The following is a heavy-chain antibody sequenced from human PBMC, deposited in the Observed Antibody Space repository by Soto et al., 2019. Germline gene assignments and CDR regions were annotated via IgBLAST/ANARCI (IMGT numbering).Heavy chain of an antibody. V-gene: IGHV1-69*06. CDR1: GGTFGSYA. CDR3: AKIRWTISLQEEDAI. CDR2: VIPIFGPP. Sequence: QVQLVQSGAEVKKPGSSVKVSCKSSGGTFGSYAISWVRQAPGQGLEWMGGVIPIFGPPHYAQKFHGRVTITADIPTSTAYLELSSLKSAYTAVYYCAKIRWTISLQEEDAIWGQGTLVTVSS. D-gene: IGHD2-15*01. J-gene: IGHJ4*02.